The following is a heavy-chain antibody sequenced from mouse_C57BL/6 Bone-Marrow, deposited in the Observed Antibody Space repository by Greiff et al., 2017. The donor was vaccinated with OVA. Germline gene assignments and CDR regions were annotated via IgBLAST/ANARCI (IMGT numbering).Heavy chain of an antibody. Sequence: EVKVVESGAELVRPGASVKLSCTASGFNIKDDYMHWVKQRPEQGLEWIGWIDPENGDTEYASKFQGKATITADTSSNTAYLQLSSLTSEDTAVYYCTTKDYYAMDYWGQGTSVTVSS. CDR3: TTKDYYAMDY. J-gene: IGHJ4*01. CDR1: GFNIKDDY. CDR2: IDPENGDT. V-gene: IGHV14-4*01.